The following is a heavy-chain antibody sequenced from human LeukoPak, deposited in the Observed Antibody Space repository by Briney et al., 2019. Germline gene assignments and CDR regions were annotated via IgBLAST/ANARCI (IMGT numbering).Heavy chain of an antibody. CDR3: AKGPTTVVGGGYFDY. CDR1: GFTFSSYA. D-gene: IGHD4-23*01. CDR2: ISGSGGST. Sequence: GGSLRPSCAASGFTFSSYAMSWVRQAPGKGLEWVSTISGSGGSTYYADSVKGRFTISRDNSKNTLYLQMNSLRAEDTAVYYCAKGPTTVVGGGYFDYWGQGTLVTVSS. J-gene: IGHJ4*02. V-gene: IGHV3-23*01.